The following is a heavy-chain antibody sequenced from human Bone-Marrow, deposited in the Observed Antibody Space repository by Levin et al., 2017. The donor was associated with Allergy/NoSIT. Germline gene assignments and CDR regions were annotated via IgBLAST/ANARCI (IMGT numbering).Heavy chain of an antibody. CDR2: IWYDGSNE. Sequence: GGSLRLSCAASGFTFSNYGMHWVRQAPGKGLEWVAVIWYDGSNEYYAESVKGRFTISRDNSKNTVYLQMNSLRAEDAAVYYCARDSVWGQSAGRSDAFDIWGRGTMVAVSS. V-gene: IGHV3-33*01. CDR1: GFTFSNYG. CDR3: ARDSVWGQSAGRSDAFDI. J-gene: IGHJ3*02. D-gene: IGHD3-16*01.